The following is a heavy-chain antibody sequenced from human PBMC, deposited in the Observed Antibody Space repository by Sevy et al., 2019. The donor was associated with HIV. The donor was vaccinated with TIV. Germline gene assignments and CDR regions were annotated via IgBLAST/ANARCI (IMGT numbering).Heavy chain of an antibody. CDR2: INHSGST. Sequence: SETLSLTCAVYGGSFSGYYWSWIRQPPGKGLEWIGEINHSGSTNYNPSLKSRVTISVDTSKNQSSLKLSSVTAADTAMYYCARGVGGIVLVPAAATVGGWFHPWGQGTLVTVSS. CDR1: GGSFSGYY. D-gene: IGHD2-2*01. V-gene: IGHV4-34*01. CDR3: ARGVGGIVLVPAAATVGGWFHP. J-gene: IGHJ5*02.